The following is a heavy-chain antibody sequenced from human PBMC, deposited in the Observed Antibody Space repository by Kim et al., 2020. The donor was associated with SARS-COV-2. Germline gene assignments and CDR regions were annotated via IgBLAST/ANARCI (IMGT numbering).Heavy chain of an antibody. J-gene: IGHJ4*02. D-gene: IGHD3-22*01. V-gene: IGHV3-23*01. CDR3: AFNGADYYDSSGYFYFDY. Sequence: KGRFTVSRDNSKNTLYLQMNSLRAEDTAVYYCAFNGADYYDSSGYFYFDYWGQGTLVTVSS.